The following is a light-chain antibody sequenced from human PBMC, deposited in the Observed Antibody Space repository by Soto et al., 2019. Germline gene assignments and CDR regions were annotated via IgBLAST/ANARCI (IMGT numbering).Light chain of an antibody. V-gene: IGKV3-20*01. CDR3: HDYNRSPT. Sequence: EIVLTQSPGTLSLSPGERATLSCRASQSVSSSYLAWYQQKPGQPPRLLIYGASSRATGIPDRFSGSGSGTDFTLTISRLEPEDFAVYYCHDYNRSPTFGPGTTVVIE. CDR2: GAS. J-gene: IGKJ3*01. CDR1: QSVSSSY.